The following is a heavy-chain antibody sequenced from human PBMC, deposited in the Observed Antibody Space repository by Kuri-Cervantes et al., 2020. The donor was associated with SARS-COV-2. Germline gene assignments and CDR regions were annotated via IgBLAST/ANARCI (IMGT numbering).Heavy chain of an antibody. J-gene: IGHJ4*02. Sequence: ASVKVSCKASGYTFTSYGISWVRQAPGQGLEWMGWISAYNGNTNYAQKLQGRVTMTTDTSTSTVYMELSSLRSEDTAVYYCARDGLVGATIHPPNLDYWGQGTLVTVSS. CDR1: GYTFTSYG. CDR3: ARDGLVGATIHPPNLDY. V-gene: IGHV1-18*01. D-gene: IGHD1-26*01. CDR2: ISAYNGNT.